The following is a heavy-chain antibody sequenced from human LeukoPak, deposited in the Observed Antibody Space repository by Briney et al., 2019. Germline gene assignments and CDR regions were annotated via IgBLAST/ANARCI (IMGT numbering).Heavy chain of an antibody. V-gene: IGHV3-23*01. J-gene: IGHJ6*03. CDR2: ISGSGGAT. CDR3: ARGSSGSTYYYMDV. CDR1: GFTFSNYV. D-gene: IGHD3-22*01. Sequence: GGSLRLSCAASGFTFSNYVMTWVRQAPGKGLEWVSGISGSGGATYYPLSVKGRFTISRDSAKNTLYLQMTSLRVEDTAVYYCARGSSGSTYYYMDVWGKGTTVTVSS.